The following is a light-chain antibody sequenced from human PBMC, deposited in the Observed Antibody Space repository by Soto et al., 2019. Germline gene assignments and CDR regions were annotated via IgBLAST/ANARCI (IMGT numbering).Light chain of an antibody. CDR3: SSDTTSSTLHVV. CDR2: DVT. V-gene: IGLV2-14*03. CDR1: SSDVGGYDY. Sequence: QSALTQPASVSGSPGQSITISCTGTSSDVGGYDYVSWYQHHPGKAPKLMIYDVTNRPSRVSNRFSGSKSGNTASLTISGLQAEDEADYYCSSDTTSSTLHVVFGGGTKLTVL. J-gene: IGLJ2*01.